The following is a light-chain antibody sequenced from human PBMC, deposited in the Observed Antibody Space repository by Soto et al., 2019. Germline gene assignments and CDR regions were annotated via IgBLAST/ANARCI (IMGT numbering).Light chain of an antibody. V-gene: IGKV3-20*01. CDR3: PQYGRSPRT. CDR2: GAS. Sequence: EIVLTQSPGTLSLSPGEIATLSCRASQSVFNNNLAWYQQKPGQAPRLLMFGASSRATGIPDRFSGSGSGTDFTLTISRLEPEDFAIDHCPQYGRSPRTFGQGTKLEIK. J-gene: IGKJ2*01. CDR1: QSVFNNN.